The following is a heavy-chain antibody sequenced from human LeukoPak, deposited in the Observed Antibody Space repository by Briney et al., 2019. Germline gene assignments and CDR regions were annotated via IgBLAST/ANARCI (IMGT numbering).Heavy chain of an antibody. Sequence: PSETLSLTCAVYGGSFSGYYWSWIRQPPGKGLEWIGEINHSGSTNYNPSLKSRVTISVDTSKNQFSLKLSSVTAADTAVYYCARWGLPDRAFDYWGQGTLVTVSS. D-gene: IGHD1-14*01. J-gene: IGHJ4*02. CDR3: ARWGLPDRAFDY. V-gene: IGHV4-34*01. CDR2: INHSGST. CDR1: GGSFSGYY.